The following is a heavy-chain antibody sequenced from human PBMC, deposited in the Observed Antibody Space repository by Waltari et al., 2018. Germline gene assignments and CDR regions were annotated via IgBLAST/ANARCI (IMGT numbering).Heavy chain of an antibody. Sequence: QLQLQELGPGLVNPSETLLLTCTVSGGSISTKTYYWGWIRQPPGKGLEWIGCFYYSWSTYSNPALKSRVHISVDSSKNQFSLKLNSVTAADTALYYCARHQVYCGDDRCYPPFDHWGQGTLVNVSS. D-gene: IGHD2-21*01. CDR3: ARHQVYCGDDRCYPPFDH. V-gene: IGHV4-39*01. CDR1: GGSISTKTYY. CDR2: FYYSWST. J-gene: IGHJ4*02.